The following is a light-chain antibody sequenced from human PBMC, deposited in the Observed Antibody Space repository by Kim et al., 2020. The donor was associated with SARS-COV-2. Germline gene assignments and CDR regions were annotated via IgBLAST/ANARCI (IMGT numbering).Light chain of an antibody. J-gene: IGKJ2*01. Sequence: SASVGDRVTIACRASQRSSSWLAWYQQKPGKAPNLLIFAASSLQSGVPSRFSGSGSGTDFSLTISSLQPEDSATYDCQQANSFPYTFGQGTKLEI. CDR1: QRSSSW. CDR2: AAS. V-gene: IGKV1-12*01. CDR3: QQANSFPYT.